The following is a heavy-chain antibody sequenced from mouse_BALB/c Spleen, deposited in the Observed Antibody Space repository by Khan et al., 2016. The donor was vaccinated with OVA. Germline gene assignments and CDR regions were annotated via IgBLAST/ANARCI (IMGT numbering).Heavy chain of an antibody. CDR1: GYTFTDYN. J-gene: IGHJ2*01. CDR3: ARGEYYGSGYYFDY. D-gene: IGHD1-1*01. CDR2: IDPYNGGT. Sequence: LQLSGPELVQPGASVKVSCKASGYTFTDYNMFWVKQSPGKSLEWIGYIDPYNGGTSYNHKSTGKATLTVDKSSSTAFMYLSSQNSEAYVVFYYARGEYYGSGYYFDYWGQGTTLTVSS. V-gene: IGHV1S135*01.